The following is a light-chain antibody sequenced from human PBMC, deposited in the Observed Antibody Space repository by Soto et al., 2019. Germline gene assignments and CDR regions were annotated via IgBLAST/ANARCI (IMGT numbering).Light chain of an antibody. J-gene: IGKJ1*01. CDR3: QQYGSSPWT. V-gene: IGKV3-20*01. CDR1: QSVSSY. CDR2: DAS. Sequence: EIVMTQSPATLSVSPGERATLSCRASQSVSSYLAWYQQKPGQAPWLLIYDASNRATGIPDRFSGSGSGTDFTLTISRLEPEDFAVYYCQQYGSSPWTFGQGTKVDIK.